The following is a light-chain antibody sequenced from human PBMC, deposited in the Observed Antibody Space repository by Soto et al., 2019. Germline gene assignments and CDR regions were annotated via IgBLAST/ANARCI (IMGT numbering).Light chain of an antibody. Sequence: EILMTQYPDTLSVSPGERATLSCGGSQSVSDIVVWYQQKSGQAPSLLRYAASTRAAGVPARFSGRGSATEFTLPISSLQSPDFAAYYCKQYNSWAAISFGQGTRLEIK. J-gene: IGKJ5*01. CDR2: AAS. CDR3: KQYNSWAAIS. V-gene: IGKV3-15*01. CDR1: QSVSDI.